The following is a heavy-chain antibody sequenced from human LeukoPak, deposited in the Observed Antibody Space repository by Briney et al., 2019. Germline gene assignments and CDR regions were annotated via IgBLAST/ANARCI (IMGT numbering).Heavy chain of an antibody. V-gene: IGHV4-61*02. CDR3: ARAVITFGGGIVKGDAYGFDI. CDR1: GVSISSGSYY. Sequence: PSETLSLTCTVSGVSISSGSYYWSWIRQPAGKGLEWIGRIYTSGSTNYNPSLKSRVTISVDTSKNQFSLQLSSVTAADTAVYYCARAVITFGGGIVKGDAYGFDIWGHGTMVTVSS. D-gene: IGHD3-16*02. CDR2: IYTSGST. J-gene: IGHJ3*02.